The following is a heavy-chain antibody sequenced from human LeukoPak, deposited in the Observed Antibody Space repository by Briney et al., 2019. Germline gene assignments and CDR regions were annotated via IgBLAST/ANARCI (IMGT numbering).Heavy chain of an antibody. J-gene: IGHJ4*02. V-gene: IGHV3-7*04. Sequence: GGSLRLSCAASGFTFSQDWMNWVRQAPGKGLEWVGNINPDGSVQNYVDSVRGRFTISRDNPRNSLFLQMNSLRAEDTAVYFCARYYGDYGGFDYWGQGTLVTVSS. D-gene: IGHD4-17*01. CDR3: ARYYGDYGGFDY. CDR2: INPDGSVQ. CDR1: GFTFSQDW.